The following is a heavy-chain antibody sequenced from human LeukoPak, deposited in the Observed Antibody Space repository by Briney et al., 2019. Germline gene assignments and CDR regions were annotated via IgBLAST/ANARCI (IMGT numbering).Heavy chain of an antibody. J-gene: IGHJ4*02. V-gene: IGHV3-74*01. CDR2: INSDGSST. D-gene: IGHD2-2*02. Sequence: GGSLRLSCAASGSTFSSYWMHWVRQAPGKGLVWVSRINSDGSSTSYADSVKGRFTISRDNAKNTLYLQMNSLRAEDTAVYYCARYCSSTSCYTRYFDYWGQGTLVTVSS. CDR1: GSTFSSYW. CDR3: ARYCSSTSCYTRYFDY.